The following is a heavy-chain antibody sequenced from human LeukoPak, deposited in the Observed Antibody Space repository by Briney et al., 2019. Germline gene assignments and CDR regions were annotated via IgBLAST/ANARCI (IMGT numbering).Heavy chain of an antibody. CDR3: ARAVVVTYYYGMDV. J-gene: IGHJ6*02. V-gene: IGHV4-30-2*01. Sequence: PSETLSLTCAVSGGSIGSGGYSWSWIRQPPGKGLEWIGYIYHSGSTYYNPSLKSRVTISVDRSKNQFSLKLSSVTAADTAVYYCARAVVVTYYYGMDVWGQGTTVTVSS. CDR1: GGSIGSGGYS. D-gene: IGHD2-15*01. CDR2: IYHSGST.